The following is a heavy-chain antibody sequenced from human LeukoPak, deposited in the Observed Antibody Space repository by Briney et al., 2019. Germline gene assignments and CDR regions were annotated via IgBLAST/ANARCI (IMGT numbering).Heavy chain of an antibody. V-gene: IGHV3-48*03. CDR2: IGSTGSTI. CDR1: GFTFTSYE. Sequence: GGSLRLSCAASGFTFTSYEMNWVRQASGKGLEWVSYIGSTGSTISYADSVKGRFTISRDNGKNSMHLQMNSLRAEDTAVYYCVRGAGAWFGELTFLFEFWGHGTLVTVSS. D-gene: IGHD3-10*01. J-gene: IGHJ4*01. CDR3: VRGAGAWFGELTFLFEF.